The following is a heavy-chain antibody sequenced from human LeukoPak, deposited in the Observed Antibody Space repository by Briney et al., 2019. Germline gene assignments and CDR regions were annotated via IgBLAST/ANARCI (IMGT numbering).Heavy chain of an antibody. Sequence: GGSLRLSCAASGFTFSNAWMNWVRQAPGKGLEWVGRIKSKTDGGTTDYAAPVKGRFTISRDDSKNTLYLQMNSLKTEDTAVYYCTADPIYYYGMDVWGQGTTVTVSS. CDR2: IKSKTDGGTT. CDR3: TADPIYYYGMDV. J-gene: IGHJ6*02. V-gene: IGHV3-15*07. CDR1: GFTFSNAW.